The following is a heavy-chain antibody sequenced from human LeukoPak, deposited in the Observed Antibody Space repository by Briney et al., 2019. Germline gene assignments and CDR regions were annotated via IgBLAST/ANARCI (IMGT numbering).Heavy chain of an antibody. CDR2: IYSGGST. V-gene: IGHV3-53*01. CDR3: ASRATVTTDRFWFDP. D-gene: IGHD4-11*01. J-gene: IGHJ5*02. Sequence: GGSLRLSCAASGFTFSDYYMSWIRQAPGKGLEWVSVIYSGGSTSYADSVKGRLTISRDNSKNTLYLQMNSLRAEDTAVYYCASRATVTTDRFWFDPWGQGTLVTVSS. CDR1: GFTFSDYY.